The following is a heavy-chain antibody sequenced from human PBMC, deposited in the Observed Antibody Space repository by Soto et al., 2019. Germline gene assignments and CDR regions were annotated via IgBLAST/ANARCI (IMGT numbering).Heavy chain of an antibody. J-gene: IGHJ4*02. V-gene: IGHV1-69*15. Sequence: QVQLVQSGAEVRKPGSSVQVSCKASGGTFYTYTFSWVRQAPGQGLEWMGSITPIYPTTNYAEKFQGRLTITADGSTNTVYMELNSLTSEHTAVYYCARIPRYSFPTSDDLDSWGQGTLVTVSS. CDR2: ITPIYPTT. CDR3: ARIPRYSFPTSDDLDS. D-gene: IGHD5-18*01. CDR1: GGTFYTYT.